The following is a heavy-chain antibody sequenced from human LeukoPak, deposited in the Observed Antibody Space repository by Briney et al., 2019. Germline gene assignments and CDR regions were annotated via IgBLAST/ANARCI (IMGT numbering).Heavy chain of an antibody. J-gene: IGHJ4*02. CDR3: ARHAGRIAAAGPRPSDD. V-gene: IGHV4-39*01. Sequence: SETLSHSCTVPGDSLCSSRYYWGWIRQPPRKQLEWIGSIKYGGSTYYQSSHKSRATISVATSKNKCTLKMSYVTARDTAAYYCARHAGRIAAAGPRPSDDCGQGTLVTVSS. CDR2: IKYGGST. D-gene: IGHD6-13*01. CDR1: GDSLCSSRYY.